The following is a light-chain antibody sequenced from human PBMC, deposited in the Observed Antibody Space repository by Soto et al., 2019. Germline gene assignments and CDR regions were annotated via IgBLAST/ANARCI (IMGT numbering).Light chain of an antibody. CDR2: WAS. CDR3: QQYYSSPQT. V-gene: IGKV4-1*01. CDR1: QSVLYSSTNQNY. Sequence: DIVMTQSPDSLAVSLGERATINCKSSQSVLYSSTNQNYLAWYQQKPGQPPKLLIYWASTRESGVPDRFSGSGSGTDFTLTISSLQAEDVAVYHCQQYYSSPQTFGQGTKVEIK. J-gene: IGKJ1*01.